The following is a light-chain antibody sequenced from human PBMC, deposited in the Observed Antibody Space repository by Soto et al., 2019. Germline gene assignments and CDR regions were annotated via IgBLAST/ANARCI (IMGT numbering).Light chain of an antibody. CDR1: QSVNAN. J-gene: IGKJ1*01. CDR2: GAS. V-gene: IGKV3-15*01. Sequence: EVVMTQSPATLSVSPGERATLSCRASQSVNANLAWYQQKPGQAPRLLIHGASNRATGIPARFSGSGFGTEFILTIRSLQSEDFAVYYCQQYNTWLWTFGQGTKVEI. CDR3: QQYNTWLWT.